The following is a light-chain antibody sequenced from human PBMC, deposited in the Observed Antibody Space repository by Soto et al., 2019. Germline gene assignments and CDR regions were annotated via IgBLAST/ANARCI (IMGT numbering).Light chain of an antibody. CDR2: DAS. Sequence: EIVMTQSPATLSVSPGERATLSCRASQSVSSNLAWYQQKPGQAPRLLIYDASTRATAIPARFSGSGSGTEFTLTIRSLQSEDFAVYYCQQYNTWPPKYTFGQGTKLEIK. J-gene: IGKJ2*01. CDR3: QQYNTWPPKYT. CDR1: QSVSSN. V-gene: IGKV3-15*01.